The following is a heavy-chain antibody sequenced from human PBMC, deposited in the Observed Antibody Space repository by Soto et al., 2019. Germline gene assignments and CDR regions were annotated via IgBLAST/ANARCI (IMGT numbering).Heavy chain of an antibody. D-gene: IGHD5-12*01. CDR1: GGSFSGYY. V-gene: IGHV4-34*01. Sequence: PSETLSLTCAVHGGSFSGYYWSWIRQPPGKGLEWIGEINHSGSTNYNPSLKSRVTISVDTSKNQFSLKLSSVTAADTAVYYCARRGSGYDPRVDYWGQGTLVTXSS. CDR3: ARRGSGYDPRVDY. J-gene: IGHJ4*02. CDR2: INHSGST.